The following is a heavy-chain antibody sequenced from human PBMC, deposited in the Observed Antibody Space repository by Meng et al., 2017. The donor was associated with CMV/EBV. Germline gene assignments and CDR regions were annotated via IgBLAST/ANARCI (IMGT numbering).Heavy chain of an antibody. CDR1: GGSISSSSYY. Sequence: GSLRLSCTVSGGSISSSSYYWGWIRQPPGKGLEWIGSIYYSGSTYYNPFLKSRVTISVDTSKNQFSLKLSSVTAADTAVYYCARDAWSIFGVVIKEVGMDVWGQGTTVTVSS. CDR3: ARDAWSIFGVVIKEVGMDV. D-gene: IGHD3-3*01. CDR2: IYYSGST. V-gene: IGHV4-39*07. J-gene: IGHJ6*02.